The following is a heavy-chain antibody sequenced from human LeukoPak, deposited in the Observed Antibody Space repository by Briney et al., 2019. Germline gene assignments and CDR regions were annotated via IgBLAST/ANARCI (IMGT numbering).Heavy chain of an antibody. CDR3: AREDAKDAHDL. J-gene: IGHJ3*01. D-gene: IGHD2-15*01. Sequence: QPGGSLRLSCAASGFTFSSYEMNWVRQAPGRGLEWLSYSYISTSGATIFYADSVKGRFTISRDNAKNSLYLQMNSLRAEDTAVYYCAREDAKDAHDLWGQGTMVTVSS. CDR1: GFTFSSYE. V-gene: IGHV3-48*03. CDR2: ISTSGATI.